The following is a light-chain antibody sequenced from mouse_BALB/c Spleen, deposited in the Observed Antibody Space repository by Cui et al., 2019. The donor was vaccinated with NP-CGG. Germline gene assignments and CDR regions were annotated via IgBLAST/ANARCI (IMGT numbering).Light chain of an antibody. V-gene: IGLV1*01. J-gene: IGLJ1*01. CDR1: TGAVTTSNY. CDR2: GTN. CDR3: TLWYSNHWV. Sequence: QAVLTQESALTASTGETVTLTCRSSTGAVTTSNYANWVQEKPDHLFNGLIGGTNNRAPGVPARFSGSLIGDKAALTITGAQSEDEAIYFCTLWYSNHWVFGGGTKLTVL.